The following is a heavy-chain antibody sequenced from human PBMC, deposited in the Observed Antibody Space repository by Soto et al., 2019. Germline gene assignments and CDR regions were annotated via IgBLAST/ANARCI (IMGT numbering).Heavy chain of an antibody. CDR2: IYSGGST. V-gene: IGHV3-53*02. Sequence: EVQLVETGGGLIQPGGSLRLSCAASGFTVSSNYMSWVRQAPGKGLEWVSVIYSGGSTYYADSVKGRFTISRDNSKNTLYLQMNSLRAEDTAVYYCARAKDGWYHHYYYGMDVWGQGTTVTVSS. CDR1: GFTVSSNY. CDR3: ARAKDGWYHHYYYGMDV. J-gene: IGHJ6*02. D-gene: IGHD6-19*01.